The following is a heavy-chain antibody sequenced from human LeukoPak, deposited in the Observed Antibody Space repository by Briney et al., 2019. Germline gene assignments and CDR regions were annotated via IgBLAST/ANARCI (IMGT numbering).Heavy chain of an antibody. CDR3: VRDLDWGAFDV. D-gene: IGHD3/OR15-3a*01. V-gene: IGHV3-23*01. Sequence: GGTLRLSCAASGFHSSAHGMNWIRQAPGEGLEWVSGISPSGDITYYADSVMGRFTISRDNRKSTVSLQMNSLRAEDTALYYCVRDLDWGAFDVWGQGRMVTVSS. J-gene: IGHJ3*01. CDR1: GFHSSAHG. CDR2: ISPSGDIT.